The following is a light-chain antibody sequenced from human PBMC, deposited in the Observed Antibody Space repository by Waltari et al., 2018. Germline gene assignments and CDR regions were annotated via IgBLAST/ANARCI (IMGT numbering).Light chain of an antibody. J-gene: IGKJ2*01. V-gene: IGKV3-20*01. CDR3: QQYGSPPYT. CDR1: QSVASSY. Sequence: EIVLTQSPGTLSLSPGERATLSCRASQSVASSYLTWFHQKPGQAPRLLIYASSSRATAIPDRFSGSGSGTDFTLTIHRLEPEDFAVYYCQQYGSPPYTFGQGTKLEIK. CDR2: ASS.